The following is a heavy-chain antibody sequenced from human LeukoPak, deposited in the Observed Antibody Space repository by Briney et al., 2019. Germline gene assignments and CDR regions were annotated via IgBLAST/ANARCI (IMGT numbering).Heavy chain of an antibody. Sequence: GGSLRLSCAASGFTFSSYWMHWVRQAPGKGLVWVSRINSDGSSTSYADSVKGRFTISRDNAKNTLYLRMNSLRAEDTAVYYCARGHTFGGVIVNWGQGTLVAVSS. CDR1: GFTFSSYW. CDR2: INSDGSST. V-gene: IGHV3-74*01. CDR3: ARGHTFGGVIVN. D-gene: IGHD3-16*01. J-gene: IGHJ4*02.